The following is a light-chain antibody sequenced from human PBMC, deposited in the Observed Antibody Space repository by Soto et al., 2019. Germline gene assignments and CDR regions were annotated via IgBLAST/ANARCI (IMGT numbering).Light chain of an antibody. CDR3: QQANSFPLT. CDR2: AAS. V-gene: IGKV1-39*01. J-gene: IGKJ4*01. Sequence: DIQMTQSPCSLSASVGDRVTITCRASENIAKYLNWYQQKPGKAPKLLIYAASSLQSGVPSRFSGSGSGTDFTLTISSLQPEDFATYYCQQANSFPLTFGGGTKVDIK. CDR1: ENIAKY.